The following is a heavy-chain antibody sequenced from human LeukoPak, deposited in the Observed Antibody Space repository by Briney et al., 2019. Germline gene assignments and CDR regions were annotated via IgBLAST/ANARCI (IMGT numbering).Heavy chain of an antibody. CDR1: GYSFTSYW. Sequence: GESLKISCKGSGYSFTSYWIGWVRQMPGKGLEWMGIIYPGDSDTRYSPSFQGQVTISADKSISTAYLQWSSLKASDTAMYYCARRARGSPAGNWFDPWGQGTLVTVSS. V-gene: IGHV5-51*01. CDR2: IYPGDSDT. CDR3: ARRARGSPAGNWFDP. D-gene: IGHD6-13*01. J-gene: IGHJ5*02.